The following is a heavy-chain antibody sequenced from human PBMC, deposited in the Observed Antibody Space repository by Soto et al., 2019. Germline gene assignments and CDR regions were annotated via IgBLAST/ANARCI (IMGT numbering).Heavy chain of an antibody. Sequence: SETLSLTCAVYGGSFSGYYWSWIRQPPGKGLEWIGEINHSGSTNYNPSLKSRVTISVDTSKNQFSLKLSSVTAADTAVYYCARGPVPVHDYVWGSYRYARLDAVDIWGQGTMVTVSS. CDR2: INHSGST. CDR3: ARGPVPVHDYVWGSYRYARLDAVDI. J-gene: IGHJ3*02. D-gene: IGHD3-16*02. CDR1: GGSFSGYY. V-gene: IGHV4-34*01.